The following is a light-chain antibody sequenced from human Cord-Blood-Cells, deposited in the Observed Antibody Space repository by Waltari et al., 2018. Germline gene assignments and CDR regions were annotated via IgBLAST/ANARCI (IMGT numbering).Light chain of an antibody. V-gene: IGLV3-21*04. CDR1: NIGSKR. CDR2: YDS. CDR3: QVWDSSSDHVV. J-gene: IGLJ2*01. Sequence: SYVLTQPPSVSVAPGKTARITCGGNNIGSKRVDWYQQKPGQAPVLVIYYDSDRPPGIPERFSGSNSGNTATLTISRVEAGDEADYYCQVWDSSSDHVVFGGGTKLTVL.